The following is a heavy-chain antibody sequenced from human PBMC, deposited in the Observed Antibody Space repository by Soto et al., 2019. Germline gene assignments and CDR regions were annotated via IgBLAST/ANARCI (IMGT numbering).Heavy chain of an antibody. V-gene: IGHV1-69*19. D-gene: IGHD3-10*01. CDR2: ISPMFGAA. CDR3: AREVQVHTPAFVY. J-gene: IGHJ4*02. Sequence: QVQLVQSGAEMKKPGSSVKVSCQYSGGTFNTYAMNWVRQAPGQGPEWMGDISPMFGAANYAPKFQGRVTITADESTSTSYMQLSSLTSEDTALYFCAREVQVHTPAFVYWGQGTLVTVSS. CDR1: GGTFNTYA.